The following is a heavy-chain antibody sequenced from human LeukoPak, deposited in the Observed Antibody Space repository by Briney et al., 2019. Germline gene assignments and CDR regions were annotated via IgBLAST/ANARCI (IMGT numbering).Heavy chain of an antibody. V-gene: IGHV3-11*01. J-gene: IGHJ5*02. Sequence: GGSLRLSCAASGFTFNDYYMIWIRQAPGKGLEWLSYINIGGTNTHYADSVKDRFTISRDNAKKSLYLEMNNLRAEDTAVYYCATDGAGFDTWGQGVLVTVSS. CDR3: ATDGAGFDT. CDR1: GFTFNDYY. CDR2: INIGGTNT.